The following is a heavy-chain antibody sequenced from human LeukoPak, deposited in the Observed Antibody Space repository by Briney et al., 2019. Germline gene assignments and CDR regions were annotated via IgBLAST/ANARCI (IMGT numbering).Heavy chain of an antibody. CDR1: GFTFSSYS. V-gene: IGHV3-48*04. CDR3: ARDRDDYGDYTKGY. D-gene: IGHD4-17*01. J-gene: IGHJ4*02. CDR2: ISSSSSTI. Sequence: GGSLRLSCAASGFTFSSYSMNWVRQAPGKGLEWVSYISSSSSTIYYADSVKGRFTISRDNAKNSLYLQMNSLRAEDTAVYYCARDRDDYGDYTKGYWGQGTLVTVSS.